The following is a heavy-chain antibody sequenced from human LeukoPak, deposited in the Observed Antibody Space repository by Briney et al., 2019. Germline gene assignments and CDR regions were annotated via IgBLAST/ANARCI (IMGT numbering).Heavy chain of an antibody. Sequence: QPGGSLRLSCAASGFTFSNAWMSWVRQAPGKGLEWVDRIKSKTDGGTTDYAAPVEGRFTISRDDSKNTLYLQMNSLKTEDTAVYYCTTVLLWFGELSFDYWGQGTLVTVSS. D-gene: IGHD3-10*01. CDR2: IKSKTDGGTT. CDR1: GFTFSNAW. V-gene: IGHV3-15*01. J-gene: IGHJ4*02. CDR3: TTVLLWFGELSFDY.